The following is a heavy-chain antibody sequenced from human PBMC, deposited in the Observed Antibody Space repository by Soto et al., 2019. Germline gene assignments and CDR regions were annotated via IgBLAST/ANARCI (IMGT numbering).Heavy chain of an antibody. J-gene: IGHJ6*02. CDR1: GFTFSSYW. V-gene: IGHV3-74*01. D-gene: IGHD3-3*01. CDR3: ARDHLMYDFWSGYHYYYYGMDV. CDR2: INSDGSST. Sequence: VGSLRLSCAASGFTFSSYWMHWVRQAPGKGLVWVSRINSDGSSTSYADSVKGRFTISRDNAKNTLYLQMNSLRAEDTAVYYCARDHLMYDFWSGYHYYYYGMDVWGQGTTVTVSS.